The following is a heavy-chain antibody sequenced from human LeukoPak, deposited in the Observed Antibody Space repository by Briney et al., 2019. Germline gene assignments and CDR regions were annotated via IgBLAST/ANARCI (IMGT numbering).Heavy chain of an antibody. J-gene: IGHJ6*03. CDR2: ISSSGSTI. CDR1: GFTFSDYY. V-gene: IGHV3-11*04. Sequence: GGSLRLSCAASGFTFSDYYMSWIRQAPGKGLEWVSYISSSGSTIYYADSVKGRFTISRDNAKNSLYLQMNSLRAEDTAVYYCARFLESGSYYRPYYYYYYIDVWGKGTTVTVSS. CDR3: ARFLESGSYYRPYYYYYYIDV. D-gene: IGHD3-10*01.